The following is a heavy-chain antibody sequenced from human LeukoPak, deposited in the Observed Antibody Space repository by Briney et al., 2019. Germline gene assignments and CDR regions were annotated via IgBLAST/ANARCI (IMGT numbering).Heavy chain of an antibody. D-gene: IGHD6-13*01. CDR3: AKARGSSWYFDY. V-gene: IGHV3-23*01. Sequence: GGSLRLSCVASGFTFSSYVMSWVRQAPGKGLDWVSAITVSGANTYYADYVKGRSTISRDNSKNTLYLQMNSLRAEDTAVYYCAKARGSSWYFDYWGQGTLVTVSS. CDR1: GFTFSSYV. CDR2: ITVSGANT. J-gene: IGHJ4*02.